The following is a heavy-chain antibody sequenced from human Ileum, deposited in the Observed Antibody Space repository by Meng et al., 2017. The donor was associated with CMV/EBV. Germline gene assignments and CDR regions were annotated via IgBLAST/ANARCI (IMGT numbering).Heavy chain of an antibody. CDR3: ARTGRFGSYYFDY. CDR2: VYSTGST. CDR1: GGAFRYYY. V-gene: IGHV4-59*01. Sequence: KLSETPSSSCSVSGGAFRYYYRSWIRQAPGKGPEWIGYVYSTGSTNYRPSLRSRVTKSVDTSRNQFSLRLSSVTAADPAVYYCARTGRFGSYYFDYWGQGTLVTVSS. D-gene: IGHD3-10*01. J-gene: IGHJ4*02.